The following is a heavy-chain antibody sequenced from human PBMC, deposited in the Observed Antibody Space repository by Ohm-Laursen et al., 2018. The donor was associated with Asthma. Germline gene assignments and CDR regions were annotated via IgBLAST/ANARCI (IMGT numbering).Heavy chain of an antibody. CDR2: INPNSGGT. Sequence: VSSVKVSCNASGYTFTGYYMHWVRQAPGQGLEWMGRINPNSGGTNYAQKLQGRVTMTTDTSMSTAYMELRSLRSDDTAVYYCARDRVTVTTHNWFDPWGQGTLVTVSS. D-gene: IGHD4-11*01. CDR3: ARDRVTVTTHNWFDP. J-gene: IGHJ5*02. V-gene: IGHV1-2*06. CDR1: GYTFTGYY.